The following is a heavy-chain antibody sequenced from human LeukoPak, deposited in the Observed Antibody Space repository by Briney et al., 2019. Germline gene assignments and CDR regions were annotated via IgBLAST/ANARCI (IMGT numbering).Heavy chain of an antibody. CDR3: VRTSPDYYDSSGYPRAEYFQY. D-gene: IGHD3-22*01. Sequence: SVKVSCKASGYTFTSYGISWVRQAPGQGLEWMGGIVPIFRTTNYAQNFQGRVTITADESTSTAYMELSSLRSEDTAVYYCVRTSPDYYDSSGYPRAEYFQYWGQGTLVSVSS. CDR2: IVPIFRTT. J-gene: IGHJ1*01. V-gene: IGHV1-69*13. CDR1: GYTFTSYG.